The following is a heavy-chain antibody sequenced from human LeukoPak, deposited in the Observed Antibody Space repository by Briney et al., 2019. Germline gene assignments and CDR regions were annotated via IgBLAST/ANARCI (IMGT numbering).Heavy chain of an antibody. CDR2: ISGSGGST. Sequence: GGSLRLSCAASGFTFGSYAMSWVRQAPGKGLEWVSAISGSGGSTYYADSVKGRFTISRDNSKNTLYLQMNSLRAEDTAVYYCATSLPLTMIVFEPHDYWGQGTLVTVSS. V-gene: IGHV3-23*01. CDR1: GFTFGSYA. D-gene: IGHD3-22*01. J-gene: IGHJ4*02. CDR3: ATSLPLTMIVFEPHDY.